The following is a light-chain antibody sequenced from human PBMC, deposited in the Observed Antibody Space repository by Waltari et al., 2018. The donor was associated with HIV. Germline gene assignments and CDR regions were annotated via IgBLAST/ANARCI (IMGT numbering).Light chain of an antibody. CDR2: WAS. V-gene: IGKV4-1*01. CDR3: QQYYSTPRT. J-gene: IGKJ2*01. Sequence: DIVMTQSPDSLVVSLGERATINCKSSQSVLYSSNNKNYLAWYQQKPGKPPKLLIYWASTRESGVPDRFSGSGSGTDFTLTISSLQAEDVAVYYCQQYYSTPRTFGQGTKLEIK. CDR1: QSVLYSSNNKNY.